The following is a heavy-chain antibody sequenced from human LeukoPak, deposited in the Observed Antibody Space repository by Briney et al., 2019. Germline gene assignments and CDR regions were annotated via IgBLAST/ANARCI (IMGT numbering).Heavy chain of an antibody. Sequence: SETLSLTCTVSGGSISSYYWSWIRQPPGKGLEWIGYIYYSGSTNYNPSLKSRVSISVDTSKNQFSLRLSSVTAADTAVYYCARCLGGRCDYFDFWGQGTLVTVSS. CDR2: IYYSGST. CDR1: GGSISSYY. D-gene: IGHD3-16*01. V-gene: IGHV4-59*08. J-gene: IGHJ4*02. CDR3: ARCLGGRCDYFDF.